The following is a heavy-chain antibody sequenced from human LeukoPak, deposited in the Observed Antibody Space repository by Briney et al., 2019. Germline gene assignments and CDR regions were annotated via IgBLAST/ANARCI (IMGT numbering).Heavy chain of an antibody. CDR1: GGSFSGYY. J-gene: IGHJ3*02. V-gene: IGHV4-59*01. Sequence: SETLSLTCAVYGGSFSGYYWSWIRQPPGKGLEWIGYIYYSGSTNYNPSLKSRVTISVDTSKNQFSLKLSSVTAADTAVYYCARELDAFDIWGQGTMVTVSS. CDR2: IYYSGST. CDR3: ARELDAFDI.